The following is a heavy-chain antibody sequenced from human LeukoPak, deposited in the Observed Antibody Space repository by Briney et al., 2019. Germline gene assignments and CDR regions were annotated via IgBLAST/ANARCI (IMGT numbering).Heavy chain of an antibody. D-gene: IGHD3-3*01. CDR2: IGAYNGNT. CDR1: GYTFTSYG. CDR3: ARGRASYDFWSGYSNWFEP. J-gene: IGHJ5*02. V-gene: IGHV1-18*01. Sequence: ASVKVSCKASGYTFTSYGISWVRQAPGQGLEWMGWIGAYNGNTNYAQKLQGRVTMTEDTSTGTAYMKLRSLRSDDTAVYYCARGRASYDFWSGYSNWFEPWGQGTLVTVSS.